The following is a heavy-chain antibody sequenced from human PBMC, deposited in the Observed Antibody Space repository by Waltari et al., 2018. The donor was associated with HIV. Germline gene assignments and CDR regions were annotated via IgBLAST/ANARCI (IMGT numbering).Heavy chain of an antibody. Sequence: QVQLVESGGGVVQPGRSLRLSCAASGFTFSTYVMHWVRQAPGKVREVVADISPDGSDKYHADTVKGRFSIARDNSKNTLYLQMNSLRAEDTAVYFCAREYYFDSSGYNSGFDYWGQGTLVTVSS. CDR1: GFTFSTYV. CDR3: AREYYFDSSGYNSGFDY. CDR2: ISPDGSDK. D-gene: IGHD3-22*01. J-gene: IGHJ4*02. V-gene: IGHV3-30*01.